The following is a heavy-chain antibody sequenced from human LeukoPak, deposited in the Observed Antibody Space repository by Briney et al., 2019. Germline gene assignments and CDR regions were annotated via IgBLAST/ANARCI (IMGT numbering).Heavy chain of an antibody. Sequence: SETLSLTCTVSGGSISSYWSWIRQPAGKGLEWIGRIYTSGNTYYNPSLKSRVTMSIDTSKNQFSLKLSSVTAADTAVYYCARDPGFMVRGSRRGYDDYYYYMDVWGKGTTVTISS. CDR3: ARDPGFMVRGSRRGYDDYYYYMDV. CDR1: GGSISSY. D-gene: IGHD3-10*01. V-gene: IGHV4-4*07. CDR2: IYTSGNT. J-gene: IGHJ6*03.